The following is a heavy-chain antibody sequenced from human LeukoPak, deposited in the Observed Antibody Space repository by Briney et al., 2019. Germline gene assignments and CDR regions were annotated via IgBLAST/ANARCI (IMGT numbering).Heavy chain of an antibody. CDR2: INPNNGGT. J-gene: IGHJ4*02. Sequence: ASVKVSCKASGYTFTGYYMHWVRQAPGQGLEWMGWINPNNGGTNYAQKFQGRATMTRDTSISTAYMELSRLRSDDTAVYYCARVFFVDTAMNPFDYWGQGTLVTVSS. V-gene: IGHV1-2*02. D-gene: IGHD5-18*01. CDR1: GYTFTGYY. CDR3: ARVFFVDTAMNPFDY.